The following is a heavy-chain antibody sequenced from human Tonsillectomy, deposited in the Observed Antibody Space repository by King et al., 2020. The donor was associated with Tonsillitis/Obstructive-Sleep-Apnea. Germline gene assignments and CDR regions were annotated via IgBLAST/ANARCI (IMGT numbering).Heavy chain of an antibody. V-gene: IGHV3-33*01. CDR2: IWYDGSNK. CDR3: ARDTDAAALFDY. J-gene: IGHJ4*02. CDR1: GFTFSSYG. Sequence: VQLVESGGGVVQPGRSLRLPCAASGFTFSSYGMHWVRQAPGKGLEWVAVIWYDGSNKYYADSVKGRFTISRDNSKNTLYLQMNSLRAEDTAVYYCARDTDAAALFDYWGQGTLVTVSS. D-gene: IGHD6-13*01.